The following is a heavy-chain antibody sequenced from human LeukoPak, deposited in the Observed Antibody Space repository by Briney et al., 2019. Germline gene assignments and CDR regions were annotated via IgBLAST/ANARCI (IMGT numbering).Heavy chain of an antibody. D-gene: IGHD2-2*01. CDR3: ARRRYCSSTSCYEIDY. V-gene: IGHV1-69*04. Sequence: ASVTVSFKASGGTFSSYAISWVRQAPGQGLEWMGRIIPILGIANYAQKFQGRVTITADKSTSTAYMELSSLRSEDTAVYYCARRRYCSSTSCYEIDYWGQGTLVTVSS. CDR2: IIPILGIA. CDR1: GGTFSSYA. J-gene: IGHJ4*02.